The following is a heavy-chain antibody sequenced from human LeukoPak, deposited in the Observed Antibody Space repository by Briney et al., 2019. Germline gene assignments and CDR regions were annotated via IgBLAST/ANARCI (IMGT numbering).Heavy chain of an antibody. D-gene: IGHD3-9*01. CDR2: MNPNSGNT. CDR3: ARGLRYFDWYVSGFDP. V-gene: IGHV1-8*03. Sequence: ASVKVSCKASGYTFTSYDINWVRQATGQGLEWMGWMNPNSGNTGYAQKFQGRVTITRNTSISTAYMELSSLRSEDTAVYYCARGLRYFDWYVSGFDPWGQGTLVTVSS. CDR1: GYTFTSYD. J-gene: IGHJ5*02.